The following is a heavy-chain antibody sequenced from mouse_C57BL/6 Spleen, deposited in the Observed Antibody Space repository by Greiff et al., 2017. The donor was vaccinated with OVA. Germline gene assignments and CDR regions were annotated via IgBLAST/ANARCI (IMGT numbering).Heavy chain of an antibody. CDR3: ARLGGYYAMDY. Sequence: EVKLQESGPVLVKPGASVKLSCKASGYTFTDYYMTWVKQSHGKSLEWIGVINPYNGGTSYNQKFKGKATLTVDKSSSTAYMELNSLTSEDSAVYYCARLGGYYAMDYWGQGTSVTVSS. CDR1: GYTFTDYY. J-gene: IGHJ4*01. D-gene: IGHD3-3*01. V-gene: IGHV1-19*01. CDR2: INPYNGGT.